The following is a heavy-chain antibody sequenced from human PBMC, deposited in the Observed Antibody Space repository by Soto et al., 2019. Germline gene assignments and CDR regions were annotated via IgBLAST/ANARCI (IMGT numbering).Heavy chain of an antibody. Sequence: QVQLVESGGGVVQPGRSLRLSCAASGFNFSYYGMHWVRQAPGKGLEWVAIIWHDGSNKFYADSVKGRLTISRDNFNNTLYLQMNSLRVEDTAIYYCAREDRRVVAGTEGFDYWGQGTLVTVSS. CDR1: GFNFSYYG. D-gene: IGHD6-19*01. CDR2: IWHDGSNK. J-gene: IGHJ4*02. V-gene: IGHV3-33*01. CDR3: AREDRRVVAGTEGFDY.